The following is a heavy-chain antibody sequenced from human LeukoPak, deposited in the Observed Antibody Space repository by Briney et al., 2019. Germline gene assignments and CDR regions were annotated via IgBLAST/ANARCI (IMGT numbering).Heavy chain of an antibody. CDR2: IKSKTGGETT. CDR1: GFIVSSNY. D-gene: IGHD3-10*01. V-gene: IGHV3-15*07. J-gene: IGHJ4*02. Sequence: GGSLRLSCAASGFIVSSNYMNWVRQAPGKGLEWVGRIKSKTGGETTDYAAPVKGRFAISRDDSKNTLYLQMNSLKTEDTAVYYCTTATGSGSYYMGFDYWGQGTLVTVSS. CDR3: TTATGSGSYYMGFDY.